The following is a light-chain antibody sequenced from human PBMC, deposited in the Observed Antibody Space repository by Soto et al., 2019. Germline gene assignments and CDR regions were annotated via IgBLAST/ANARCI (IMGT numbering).Light chain of an antibody. CDR3: SSYISSSTPYV. J-gene: IGLJ1*01. V-gene: IGLV2-14*01. CDR2: EVS. Sequence: QSALAQPASVSGSPGQSITISCTGTSSDVGAYNYVSWYQQHPGKAPKLMIYEVSNRPSGVSNRFSGPKSGNTASLTISGLQAEDEADYYCSSYISSSTPYVFGAGTKVTVL. CDR1: SSDVGAYNY.